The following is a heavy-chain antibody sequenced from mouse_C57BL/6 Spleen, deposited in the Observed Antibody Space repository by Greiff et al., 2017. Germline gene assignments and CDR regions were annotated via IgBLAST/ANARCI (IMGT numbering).Heavy chain of an antibody. V-gene: IGHV1-4*01. CDR3: ANWDYFDY. J-gene: IGHJ2*01. CDR2: INPSSGYT. CDR1: GYTFTSYT. Sequence: VQLQQSGAELARPGASVKMSCKASGYTFTSYTMHWVKQRPGQGLEWIGYINPSSGYTKYNQKFKDKATLTADKSSSTAYMQLSSLTSEDSAVYYCANWDYFDYWGQGTTLTVSS. D-gene: IGHD4-1*01.